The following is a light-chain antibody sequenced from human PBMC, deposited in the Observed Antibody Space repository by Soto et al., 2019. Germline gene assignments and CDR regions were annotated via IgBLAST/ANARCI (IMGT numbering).Light chain of an antibody. CDR1: SSDVGGYNY. CDR2: DVS. Sequence: QSVLTQPASVSGSPGQSITISCTGTSSDVGGYNYVSWYQQHPGKAPKLMIYDVSDRPSGVSNRFSGSKSGNTASLTISGLQAEDEADYYSRSYTSSSTYVVGTGTKVTVL. CDR3: RSYTSSSTYV. V-gene: IGLV2-14*01. J-gene: IGLJ1*01.